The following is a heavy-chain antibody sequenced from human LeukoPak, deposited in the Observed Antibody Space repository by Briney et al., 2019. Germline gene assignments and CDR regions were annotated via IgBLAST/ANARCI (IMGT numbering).Heavy chain of an antibody. Sequence: PGGSLRLSCAASGFTFSDFWMNWVRQAPGKGLEWVANINQDGTDSFYADSVRGRFTISRDNAKNSLYLHMNSLRADDTAVYYCARILNSGGCWYPGSLDLWGQGILVTVSS. CDR2: INQDGTDS. D-gene: IGHD2-15*01. J-gene: IGHJ5*02. CDR1: GFTFSDFW. CDR3: ARILNSGGCWYPGSLDL. V-gene: IGHV3-7*01.